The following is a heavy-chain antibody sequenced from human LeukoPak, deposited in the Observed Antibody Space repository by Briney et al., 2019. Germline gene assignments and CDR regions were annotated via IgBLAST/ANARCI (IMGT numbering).Heavy chain of an antibody. J-gene: IGHJ4*02. CDR1: GFTFSSYA. CDR2: ISYDGSNK. V-gene: IGHV3-30-3*01. Sequence: EGSLRLSCAASGFTFSSYAMHWVRQAPGKGLEWVAVISYDGSNKYYADSVKGRFTISRDNSKNTLYLQMNSLRAEDTAVYYCASQYSSGYPIDYWGQGTLVTVSS. D-gene: IGHD3-22*01. CDR3: ASQYSSGYPIDY.